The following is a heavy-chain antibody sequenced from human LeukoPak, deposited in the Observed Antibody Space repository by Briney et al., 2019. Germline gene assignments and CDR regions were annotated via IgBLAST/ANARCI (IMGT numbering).Heavy chain of an antibody. D-gene: IGHD3-16*01. CDR2: IYYSGST. Sequence: SETLSLTCSVSGGSINTNGYYWGWIRQPPGKGLEWIGSIYYSGSTFYNPSLKSRVTISIDKSRNQFSLKLSSVTAADTAVYYCARGGPPDYWGQGTLVTVSS. V-gene: IGHV4-39*07. CDR1: GGSINTNGYY. CDR3: ARGGPPDY. J-gene: IGHJ4*02.